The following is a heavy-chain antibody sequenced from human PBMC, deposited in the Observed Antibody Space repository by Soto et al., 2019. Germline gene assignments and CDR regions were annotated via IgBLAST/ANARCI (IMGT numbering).Heavy chain of an antibody. J-gene: IGHJ3*02. D-gene: IGHD3-10*01. CDR3: AREEVRGVDAFDI. CDR2: INSDGSST. CDR1: GFTFSSYW. V-gene: IGHV3-74*01. Sequence: GGSLRLSCAASGFTFSSYWMHWVRQAPGKGLVWVSRINSDGSSTSYADSVKGRFTISRDNAKNTLYLQMNSLRAEDTAVYYCAREEVRGVDAFDIWGQGTMVTVSS.